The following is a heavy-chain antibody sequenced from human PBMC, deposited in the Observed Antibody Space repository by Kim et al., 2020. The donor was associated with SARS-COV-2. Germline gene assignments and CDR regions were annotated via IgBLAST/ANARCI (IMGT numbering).Heavy chain of an antibody. J-gene: IGHJ4*02. Sequence: FQGRVTMTEDTSTDTAYMELSSLRSEDTAVYYCATERVGSGSYYHSYFDYWGQGTLVTVSS. D-gene: IGHD3-10*01. CDR3: ATERVGSGSYYHSYFDY. V-gene: IGHV1-24*01.